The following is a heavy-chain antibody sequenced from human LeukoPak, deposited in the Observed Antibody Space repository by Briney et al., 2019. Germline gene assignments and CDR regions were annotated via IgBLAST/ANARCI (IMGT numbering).Heavy chain of an antibody. V-gene: IGHV4-59*01. J-gene: IGHJ4*02. Sequence: PSETLSLTCAVSGGSISSYYWSWIRQPPGKGLEWIGYIYYSGSTNYNPSLKSRVTITVSTSKNQFSLKLSSVTTADTVVYYCASGGYCSSTSCPFDYWGLGTLVTVSS. D-gene: IGHD2-2*01. CDR2: IYYSGST. CDR3: ASGGYCSSTSCPFDY. CDR1: GGSISSYY.